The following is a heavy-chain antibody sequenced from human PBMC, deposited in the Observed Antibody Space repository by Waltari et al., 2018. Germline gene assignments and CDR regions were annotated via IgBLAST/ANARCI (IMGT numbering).Heavy chain of an antibody. CDR2: ISYDGSNK. CDR1: GFTFSSYA. J-gene: IGHJ4*02. V-gene: IGHV3-30-3*01. CDR3: ARGGVGYHYFDY. Sequence: QVQLVESGGGVVQPGRSLRLSCAASGFTFSSYAMHWVRQAPGKGLEWVAVISYDGSNKYYADSVKGRFTISRDNSKNTLYLQMNSLRAEDTAVYYCARGGVGYHYFDYWGQGTLVTVSS. D-gene: IGHD3-10*01.